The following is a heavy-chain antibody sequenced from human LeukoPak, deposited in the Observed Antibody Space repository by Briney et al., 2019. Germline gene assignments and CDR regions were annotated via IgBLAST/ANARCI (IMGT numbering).Heavy chain of an antibody. CDR2: ISYDGSNK. CDR1: GFTFTAYL. J-gene: IGHJ6*04. D-gene: IGHD3-9*01. CDR3: ARVYYDILTGRYYYGMDV. Sequence: GGSLRLSCAASGFTFTAYLVHWVRQAPGKGLEWVAVISYDGSNKYYADSVKGRFTISRDNSKNTLYLQMNSLRAEDTAVYYCARVYYDILTGRYYYGMDVWGKGTTVTVSS. V-gene: IGHV3-30*04.